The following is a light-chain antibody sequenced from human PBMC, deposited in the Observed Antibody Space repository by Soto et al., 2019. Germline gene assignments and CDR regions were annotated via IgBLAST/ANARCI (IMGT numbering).Light chain of an antibody. J-gene: IGLJ2*01. CDR1: SGHKNYA. Sequence: QSVLTQSPSASASLGASVKLTCTLSSGHKNYAIAWHQQQPEKGPRYLMKLNSDGSHTKGDGIPDRFSGSSSGAERYLTISSLQSEDEADYYCQTWGTGIHVVFGGGTKLTVL. CDR2: LNSDGSH. V-gene: IGLV4-69*01. CDR3: QTWGTGIHVV.